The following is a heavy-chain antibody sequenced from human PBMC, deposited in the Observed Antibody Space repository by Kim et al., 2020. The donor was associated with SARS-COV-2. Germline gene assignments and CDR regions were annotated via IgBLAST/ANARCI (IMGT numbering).Heavy chain of an antibody. V-gene: IGHV3-23*01. CDR1: GFNFISND. D-gene: IGHD1-26*01. CDR2: SMNSGGSI. J-gene: IGHJ5*01. Sequence: GSLRLSCIASGFNFISNDMTWVRQVPGKGPEWVATSMNSGGSIFHADSVRGRFTMSRDNSKYAVYLQMNSLRVEDTAIYYCVRNSGWYDSWSQGLLVTVSS. CDR3: VRNSGWYDS.